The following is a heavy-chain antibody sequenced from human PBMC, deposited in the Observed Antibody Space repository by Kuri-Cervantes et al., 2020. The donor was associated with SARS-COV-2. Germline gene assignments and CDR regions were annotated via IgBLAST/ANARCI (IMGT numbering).Heavy chain of an antibody. CDR2: IIPILGIA. Sequence: SVKVSCKASGGTFSSYAISWVRQAPGQGLEWMGGIIPILGIANYAQKFQGRVTITADKSTSTAYMELSRLRSEDTAVYYCAAAYCSGGSCYSGLVVAFDIWGQGTMVTVSS. CDR1: GGTFSSYA. J-gene: IGHJ3*02. D-gene: IGHD2-15*01. CDR3: AAAYCSGGSCYSGLVVAFDI. V-gene: IGHV1-69*10.